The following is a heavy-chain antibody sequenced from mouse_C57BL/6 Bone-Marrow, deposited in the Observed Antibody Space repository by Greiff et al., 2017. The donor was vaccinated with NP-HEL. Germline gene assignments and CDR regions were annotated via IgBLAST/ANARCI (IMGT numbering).Heavy chain of an antibody. J-gene: IGHJ4*01. CDR3: AREGAMYYAMDY. CDR2: INPGSGGT. CDR1: GYAFTNYL. V-gene: IGHV1-54*01. Sequence: VMLVESGAELVRPGTSVKVSCKASGYAFTNYLIEWVKQRPGQGLEWIGVINPGSGGTNYNEKFKGKATLTADKSSSTAYMQLSSLTSEDSAVYFCAREGAMYYAMDYWGQGTSVTVSS.